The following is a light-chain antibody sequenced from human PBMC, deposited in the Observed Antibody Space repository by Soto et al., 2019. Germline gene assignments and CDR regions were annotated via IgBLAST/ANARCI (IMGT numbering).Light chain of an antibody. J-gene: IGKJ3*01. CDR3: QQYGTSSLVT. CDR2: GAS. CDR1: QSVSSNN. Sequence: EIVLTQSPGTLSLSPGERATLSCRASQSVSSNNLAWYQQRPGQAPRVVIYGASTRATGIPERFSGSRSGTDFTLTISSREPEDFAVYYCQQYGTSSLVTFGPGTKVDIK. V-gene: IGKV3-20*01.